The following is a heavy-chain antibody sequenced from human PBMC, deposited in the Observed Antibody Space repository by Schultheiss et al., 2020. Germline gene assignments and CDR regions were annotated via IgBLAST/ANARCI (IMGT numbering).Heavy chain of an antibody. D-gene: IGHD4-17*01. J-gene: IGHJ5*02. CDR2: IKCDGSEK. CDR1: GFTFSSSW. CDR3: TTDYGDYINWFDP. Sequence: GGSLRLSCAASGFTFSSSWMHWVCQAPEKGQEWVADIKCDGSEKYYVDSVKGRFTISRDNSKNTLYLQMNSLKTEDTAVYYCTTDYGDYINWFDPWGQGTLVTVSS. V-gene: IGHV3-52*02.